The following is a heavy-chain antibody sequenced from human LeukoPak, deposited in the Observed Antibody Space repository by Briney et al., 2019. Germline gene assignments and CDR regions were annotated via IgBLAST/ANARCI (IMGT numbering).Heavy chain of an antibody. CDR2: ISYDGSNK. D-gene: IGHD2-2*01. J-gene: IGHJ6*02. CDR3: AKDNGPAVYYYYGMDV. Sequence: GGSLRLSCAASGFTFSSYAMHWVRQAPGKGLEWVAVISYDGSNKYYADSVKGRFTISRDNSKNTLYLQMNSLRAEDTAVYYCAKDNGPAVYYYYGMDVWGQGTTVTVSS. V-gene: IGHV3-30-3*01. CDR1: GFTFSSYA.